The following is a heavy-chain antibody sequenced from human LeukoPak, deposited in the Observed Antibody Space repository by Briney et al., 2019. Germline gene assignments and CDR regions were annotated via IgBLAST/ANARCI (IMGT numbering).Heavy chain of an antibody. Sequence: GESLKISCPASGYSFTTDWISWVRPLPGKGLEWMGRIDPSDSYTNYSPSFQGHVTISVDKSISTAYLQWSSLEASDTAMYYCARLYGSGSLWGQGTLVTVSS. V-gene: IGHV5-10-1*01. CDR1: GYSFTTDW. D-gene: IGHD3-10*01. CDR3: ARLYGSGSL. CDR2: IDPSDSYT. J-gene: IGHJ4*02.